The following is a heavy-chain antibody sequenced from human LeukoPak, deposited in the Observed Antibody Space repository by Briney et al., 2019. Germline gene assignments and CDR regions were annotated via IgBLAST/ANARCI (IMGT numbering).Heavy chain of an antibody. CDR2: IYYTGNS. CDR1: RASISSYY. D-gene: IGHD5-18*01. CDR3: AKYSSGYDLDF. Sequence: SETLSLTCTVSRASISSYYWSWIRQPPGKGLEWIAYIYYTGNSNYNPSLKSRVTMSVDTSKNQFSLKLSSVTAADTAVYYCAKYSSGYDLDFWGRGTLVTVSS. V-gene: IGHV4-59*01. J-gene: IGHJ4*02.